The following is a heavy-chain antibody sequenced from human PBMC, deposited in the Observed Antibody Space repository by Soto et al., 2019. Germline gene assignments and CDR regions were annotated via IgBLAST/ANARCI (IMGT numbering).Heavy chain of an antibody. Sequence: QVQLQQWGAGLLKPSETLSLSCAVYGGSFSGYSWNWIRQPPGKGLEWIGEITHSGSSNYNPSLKGRVXXXVXXSKNQFSLKLSSVTAADTAVYYCARGATSSGWFRVPPVFDYWGQGPLVTVSS. J-gene: IGHJ4*02. D-gene: IGHD6-19*01. CDR1: GGSFSGYS. CDR2: ITHSGSS. V-gene: IGHV4-34*01. CDR3: ARGATSSGWFRVPPVFDY.